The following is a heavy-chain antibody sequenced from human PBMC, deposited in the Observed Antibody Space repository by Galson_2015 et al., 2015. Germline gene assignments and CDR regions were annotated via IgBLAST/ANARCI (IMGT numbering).Heavy chain of an antibody. J-gene: IGHJ4*02. V-gene: IGHV4-31*03. Sequence: TLSLTCTVSGGSISSGGYYWSWIRQHPGKGLEWIGYIYYSGSTYYNPSLKSRVTISVDTSKNQFSLKLSSVTAADTAVYYCARAMYYYDSSGYYLDYWGQGTLVTVSS. CDR2: IYYSGST. CDR1: GGSISSGGYY. D-gene: IGHD3-22*01. CDR3: ARAMYYYDSSGYYLDY.